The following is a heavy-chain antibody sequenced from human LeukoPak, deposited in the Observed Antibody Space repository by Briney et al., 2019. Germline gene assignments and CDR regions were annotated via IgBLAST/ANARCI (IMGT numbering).Heavy chain of an antibody. D-gene: IGHD3-3*01. Sequence: SQTLSLTCTVSGGSISSGDYYWSWIRQPPGKGLEWIGYIYYSGSTYYNPSLKSRVTISVDTSKNQFSLKLSSVTAADTAVYYCARFTIFGVGPDYWGQGTLVTVSS. V-gene: IGHV4-30-4*08. CDR2: IYYSGST. CDR3: ARFTIFGVGPDY. CDR1: GGSISSGDYY. J-gene: IGHJ4*02.